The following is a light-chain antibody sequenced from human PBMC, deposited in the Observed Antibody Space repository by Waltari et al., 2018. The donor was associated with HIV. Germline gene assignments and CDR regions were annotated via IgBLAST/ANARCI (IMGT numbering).Light chain of an antibody. CDR2: EDN. Sequence: NFMLTQPHSVSESPGKTVTISCTRSSGSIASDYVQWYQQRPGSAPPTVMYEDNQRPSGVPERFSGSIDRSSNSASLTNSGLKTEDEADYYCQSYDSSNHNWVFGGGTKLTVL. J-gene: IGLJ3*02. V-gene: IGLV6-57*03. CDR3: QSYDSSNHNWV. CDR1: SGSIASDY.